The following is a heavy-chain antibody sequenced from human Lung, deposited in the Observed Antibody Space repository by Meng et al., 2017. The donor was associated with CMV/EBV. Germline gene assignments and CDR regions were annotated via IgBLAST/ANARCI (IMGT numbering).Heavy chain of an antibody. CDR3: TREGFDY. CDR1: GYTFNDYW. CDR2: IKPSTGDT. V-gene: IGHV1-2*06. Sequence: QAQLVQTAVAMKKPGTSVKLSCKTSGYTFNDYWLRWVRKAPGQGLGWMGRIKPSTGDTSYAHKFRSRLTVTRDTPISTVYMEVDSLTSDDTAVYYCTREGFDYWGQGALFTVSS. J-gene: IGHJ4*02.